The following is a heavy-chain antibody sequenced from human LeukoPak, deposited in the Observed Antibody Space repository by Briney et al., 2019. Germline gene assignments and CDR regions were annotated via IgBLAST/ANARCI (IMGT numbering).Heavy chain of an antibody. J-gene: IGHJ5*02. CDR2: LGTDGTYT. Sequence: GGSLRLSCAASGFNLRDYWMHWVRQAPGKGLVWVSRLGTDGTYTNYADSVKGRFTISRDNAKNTLSLQMDSLRAEDTAFYYCVREPSTSGTWFDLWGQGTLVTVSS. V-gene: IGHV3-74*01. CDR1: GFNLRDYW. D-gene: IGHD2-2*01. CDR3: VREPSTSGTWFDL.